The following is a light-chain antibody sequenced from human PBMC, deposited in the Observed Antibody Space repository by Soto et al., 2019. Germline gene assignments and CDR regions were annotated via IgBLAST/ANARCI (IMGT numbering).Light chain of an antibody. CDR3: QQSYSTPRT. CDR1: QSLVYSDGNTY. CDR2: RVS. J-gene: IGKJ2*01. Sequence: DVVLTQSPLSLPVTLGQPASISCRSSQSLVYSDGNTYLNWFQQRPGQSPRSLIYRVSTRGSGVPDRFSGSGSGTDFTLTISSLQPEDFATYYCQQSYSTPRTFGQGTKVDIK. V-gene: IGKV2-30*01.